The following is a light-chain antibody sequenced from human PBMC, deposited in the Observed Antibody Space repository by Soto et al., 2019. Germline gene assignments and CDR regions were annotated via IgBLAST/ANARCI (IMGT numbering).Light chain of an antibody. CDR3: QQYGSYLRT. Sequence: EIVLTQSPGTLSLSPGEGATLSCRASESVSSSYLAWYQQKPGQAPRLLIYDASSRATGIPDRFSGSGSGTDLTLTISRLEPEDFALYYCQQYGSYLRTCGPGTRVNIK. V-gene: IGKV3-20*01. J-gene: IGKJ1*01. CDR1: ESVSSSY. CDR2: DAS.